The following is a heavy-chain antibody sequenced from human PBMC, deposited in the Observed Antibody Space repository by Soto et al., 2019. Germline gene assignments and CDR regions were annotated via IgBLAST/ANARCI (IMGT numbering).Heavy chain of an antibody. Sequence: SVKVSCKASGGTFSSYAISWVRQAPGQGLEWMGGIIPIFGTANYAQKFQGRVTIAADESTSTAYMELSSLRSEDTAVYYCARDWAAGPSGYCSSTSCLTYGMDVWGQGTTVTV. V-gene: IGHV1-69*13. J-gene: IGHJ6*02. CDR3: ARDWAAGPSGYCSSTSCLTYGMDV. CDR2: IIPIFGTA. CDR1: GGTFSSYA. D-gene: IGHD2-2*01.